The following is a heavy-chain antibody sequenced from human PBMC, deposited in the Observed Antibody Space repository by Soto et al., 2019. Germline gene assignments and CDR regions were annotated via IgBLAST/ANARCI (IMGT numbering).Heavy chain of an antibody. Sequence: SETLSLTCTGSGCSISSYYWSWILQPPGKVLEWIGYIYYSGSTNYNPSLKSRVTISLDTSKNQFSLKLSSVTAADTAVYYCARDGRYCTNGVCPYYFDYWGQGTLVTVSS. D-gene: IGHD2-8*01. J-gene: IGHJ4*02. CDR2: IYYSGST. V-gene: IGHV4-59*01. CDR3: ARDGRYCTNGVCPYYFDY. CDR1: GCSISSYY.